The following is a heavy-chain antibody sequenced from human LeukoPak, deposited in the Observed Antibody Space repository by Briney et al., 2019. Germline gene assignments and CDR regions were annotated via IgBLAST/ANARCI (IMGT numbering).Heavy chain of an antibody. D-gene: IGHD2/OR15-2a*01. J-gene: IGHJ4*02. CDR3: AKDYFGSLEY. CDR1: GFVFSVAW. Sequence: GGSLRLSCAASGFVFSVAWMHWVRQAPGKGLVWVSVIKSDGSGAAYADSVKGRFTISRDDAKNTVYLQMNSLRDEDTAVYYCAKDYFGSLEYWGQGTLVTVSS. CDR2: IKSDGSGA. V-gene: IGHV3-74*03.